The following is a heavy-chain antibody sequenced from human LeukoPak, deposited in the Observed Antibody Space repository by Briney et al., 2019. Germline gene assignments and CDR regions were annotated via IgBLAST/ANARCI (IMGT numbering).Heavy chain of an antibody. D-gene: IGHD3-10*01. V-gene: IGHV1-24*01. CDR2: FDPEDVET. J-gene: IGHJ6*02. CDR3: ATDPRITMVRGVRVDYGMDV. Sequence: ASVKVSCKVSGYTLTELSMHWVRQAPGKGLEWRGGFDPEDVETIYAQRFNGRVTITAETCTDSAYMDLSSLRSEDTAVYYCATDPRITMVRGVRVDYGMDVWGQGTTVTVSS. CDR1: GYTLTELS.